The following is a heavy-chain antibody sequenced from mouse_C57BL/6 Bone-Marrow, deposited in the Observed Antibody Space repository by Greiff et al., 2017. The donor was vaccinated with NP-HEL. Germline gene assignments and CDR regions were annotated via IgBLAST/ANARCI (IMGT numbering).Heavy chain of an antibody. CDR1: GYTFTSYG. J-gene: IGHJ1*03. CDR3: ARCDYDEDWYFDV. CDR2: IYPRRGNT. V-gene: IGHV1-81*01. D-gene: IGHD2-4*01. Sequence: VQLKESGAELARPGASVKLSCKASGYTFTSYGISWVKQRTGQGLEWIGEIYPRRGNTYYNETFKGKATLTADKSSSTAYMELRSLTSEDSAVYFCARCDYDEDWYFDVWGTGTTVTVSS.